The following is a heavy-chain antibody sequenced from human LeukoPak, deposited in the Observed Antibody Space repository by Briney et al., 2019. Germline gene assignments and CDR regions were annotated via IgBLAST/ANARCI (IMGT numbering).Heavy chain of an antibody. CDR3: ARGVANDYDNSGYHN. J-gene: IGHJ4*02. CDR2: ISSGSSTI. Sequence: GGSLRLSCVVSGFTFSSYSMKWVRQAPGKGLDWLSYISSGSSTIYYADSVKGRFTISRDNSKNTLYLQMNSLRAEDTAVYYCARGVANDYDNSGYHNWGQGTLVTVSS. D-gene: IGHD3-22*01. V-gene: IGHV3-48*01. CDR1: GFTFSSYS.